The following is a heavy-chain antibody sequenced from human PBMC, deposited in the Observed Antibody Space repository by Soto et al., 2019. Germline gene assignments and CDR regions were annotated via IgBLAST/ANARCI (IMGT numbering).Heavy chain of an antibody. J-gene: IGHJ5*02. Sequence: ETLSLTCTVSGGSISSYYWSWIRQPPGKGLEWIGYIYYSGSTNYNPSLKSRVTISVDTSKNQFSLKLSSVTAADTAVYYCARGIVAADNWLDTWGQGTRVTVSA. CDR2: IYYSGST. CDR1: GGSISSYY. CDR3: ARGIVAADNWLDT. D-gene: IGHD6-13*01. V-gene: IGHV4-59*01.